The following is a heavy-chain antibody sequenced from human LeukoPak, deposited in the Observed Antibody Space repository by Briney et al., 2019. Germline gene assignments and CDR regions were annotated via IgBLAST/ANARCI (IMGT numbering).Heavy chain of an antibody. Sequence: ASVKVSRKASGGTFSSYAISWVRQAPGQGLEWMGGIIPIFGTANYAQKFQGRVTITADESTSTAYMELSSLRSEDTAVYYCASQRWLQLRAFDYWGQGTLVTVSS. CDR2: IIPIFGTA. CDR3: ASQRWLQLRAFDY. D-gene: IGHD5-24*01. V-gene: IGHV1-69*01. CDR1: GGTFSSYA. J-gene: IGHJ4*02.